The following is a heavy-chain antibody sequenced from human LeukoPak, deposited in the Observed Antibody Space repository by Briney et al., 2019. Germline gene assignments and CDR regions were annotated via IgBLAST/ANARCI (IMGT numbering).Heavy chain of an antibody. V-gene: IGHV3-48*04. D-gene: IGHD5-24*01. Sequence: GGSLRLSCAASGFTFSTYSMNWVRQAPGKGLEWISDINYSGSNIYYADSVKGRFTVSRDNAKNSLYLQMNSLRAEDTAVYYCARDLGLHGIAGYYYMDVWGKGTTVTVSS. CDR2: INYSGSNI. CDR1: GFTFSTYS. J-gene: IGHJ6*03. CDR3: ARDLGLHGIAGYYYMDV.